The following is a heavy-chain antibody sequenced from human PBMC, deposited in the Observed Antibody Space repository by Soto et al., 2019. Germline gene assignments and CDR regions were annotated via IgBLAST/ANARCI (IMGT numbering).Heavy chain of an antibody. V-gene: IGHV4-31*03. CDR2: IYYSGST. CDR1: GGSISSGGYY. J-gene: IGHJ5*02. CDR3: ARVRKYQLLLPP. Sequence: PSETLSLTCTVSGGSISSGGYYWSWIRQHPGKGLEWIGYIYYSGSTYYNPSLKSRVTISVDTSKNQFSLKLSSVTAADTAVYYCARVRKYQLLLPPWGQGTLVPVS. D-gene: IGHD2-2*01.